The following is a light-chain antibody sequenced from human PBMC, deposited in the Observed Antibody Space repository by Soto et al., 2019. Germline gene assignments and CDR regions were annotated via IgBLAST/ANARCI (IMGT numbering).Light chain of an antibody. CDR1: QSVNSH. V-gene: IGKV3-15*01. CDR2: GAS. J-gene: IGKJ1*01. Sequence: EIVMTQSPATLSVSPGERATISCRASQSVNSHLAWYQQRPGQAPRLLIYGASTMATGVPARFSGTGYGTEFTLTINSLQSEDLAVYYCQQYNNWLWTFGQGTKVDI. CDR3: QQYNNWLWT.